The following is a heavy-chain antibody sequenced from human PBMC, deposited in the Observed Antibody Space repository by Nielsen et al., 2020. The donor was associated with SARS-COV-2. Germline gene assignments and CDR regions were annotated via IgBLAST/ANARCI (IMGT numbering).Heavy chain of an antibody. J-gene: IGHJ4*02. D-gene: IGHD6-13*01. CDR2: ISYDGSNK. CDR1: GFTFSSYG. Sequence: GGSLRLSCAASGFTFSSYGMHWVRQAPGKGLEWVAAISYDGSNKYYADSVKGRFTISRDTSKNTLYLQMNSLRAEDTALYYCAKDPSDGYSSSWYFDYWGQGTLVTVSS. CDR3: AKDPSDGYSSSWYFDY. V-gene: IGHV3-30*18.